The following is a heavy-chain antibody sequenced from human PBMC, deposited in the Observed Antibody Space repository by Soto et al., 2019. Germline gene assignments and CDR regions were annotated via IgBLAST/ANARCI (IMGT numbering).Heavy chain of an antibody. CDR2: TYYRSKWYN. J-gene: IGHJ4*02. CDR1: GDSVSSISVA. CDR3: AREDSATRVRAIDY. D-gene: IGHD6-6*01. V-gene: IGHV6-1*01. Sequence: SQTLSLTCAISGDSVSSISVAWIWIRQSPSRGLEWLGRTYYRSKWYNDYAVSVKSRITINPDTSKNQFSLQLNSVTPEDTALYYCAREDSATRVRAIDYWGQGTLVTVSS.